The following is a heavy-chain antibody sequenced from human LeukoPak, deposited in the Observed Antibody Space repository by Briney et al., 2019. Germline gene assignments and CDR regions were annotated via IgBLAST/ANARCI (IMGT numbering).Heavy chain of an antibody. CDR1: GGTFSSYA. Sequence: SVKVSCKASGGTFSSYAISWVRQAPGQGLEWMGGIIPIFGTANYAQKFQGRVTITADESTSTAYMELSSLRPEDTAVYYCARGGGRPATARAPVLYYFDYWGQGTLVTVSS. J-gene: IGHJ4*02. V-gene: IGHV1-69*13. D-gene: IGHD2-21*02. CDR3: ARGGGRPATARAPVLYYFDY. CDR2: IIPIFGTA.